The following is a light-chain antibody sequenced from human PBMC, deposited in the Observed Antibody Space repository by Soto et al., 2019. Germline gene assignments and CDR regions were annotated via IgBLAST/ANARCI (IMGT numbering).Light chain of an antibody. CDR2: SAS. V-gene: IGKV1-39*01. CDR1: QTISSH. CDR3: QKYYSTPIT. Sequence: DIQMTQSPSSLSASVGDRVTITCRASQTISSHLNWYQQKPGIAPKLLIYSASSLQSGVPSRFSGSGSGKDFTLTNSTLQPEDFATYYCQKYYSTPITFGQGTRLEIK. J-gene: IGKJ5*01.